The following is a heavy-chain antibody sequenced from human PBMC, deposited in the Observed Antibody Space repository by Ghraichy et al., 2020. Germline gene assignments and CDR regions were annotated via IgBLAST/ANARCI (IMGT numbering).Heavy chain of an antibody. Sequence: SETLSLTCAVSGGSISSGGYSWSWIRQPPGKGLEWIGYIYHSGSTYYNPSLKSRVTISVDRSKNQFSLKLSSVTAADTAVYYCARSSLGSGSYYNYFDYWGQGTLVTVSS. CDR2: IYHSGST. J-gene: IGHJ4*02. D-gene: IGHD3-10*01. V-gene: IGHV4-30-2*01. CDR3: ARSSLGSGSYYNYFDY. CDR1: GGSISSGGYS.